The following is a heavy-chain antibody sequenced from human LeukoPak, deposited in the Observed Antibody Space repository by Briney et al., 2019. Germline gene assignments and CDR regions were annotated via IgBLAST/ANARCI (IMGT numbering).Heavy chain of an antibody. D-gene: IGHD5-12*01. Sequence: PSQTLSLTCTVSGGSISSGGYSWSWIRQHPGKGLEWIGYIYYSGSTYYNPSLKSRLTMSVDTSKNQFSLKLSSVTAADTAVYYCARADSGYDPTTDYWGQGTLVTVSS. CDR2: IYYSGST. CDR1: GGSISSGGYS. J-gene: IGHJ4*02. V-gene: IGHV4-31*03. CDR3: ARADSGYDPTTDY.